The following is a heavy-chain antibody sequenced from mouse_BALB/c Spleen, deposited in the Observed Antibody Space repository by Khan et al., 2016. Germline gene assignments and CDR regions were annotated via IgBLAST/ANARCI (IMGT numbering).Heavy chain of an antibody. Sequence: QVQLQQSGAELMKPGASVKISCKATGYTFRSYRIEWVKQRPGHGLEWIGEILPGGGTTNYNEKFQGKAIFTADSSSNTAYMQFSSLTSEDSAVYYCARRRDYGSSPAWFAYWGQGTLVTVSA. V-gene: IGHV1-9*01. CDR3: ARRRDYGSSPAWFAY. CDR2: ILPGGGTT. D-gene: IGHD1-1*01. J-gene: IGHJ3*01. CDR1: GYTFRSYR.